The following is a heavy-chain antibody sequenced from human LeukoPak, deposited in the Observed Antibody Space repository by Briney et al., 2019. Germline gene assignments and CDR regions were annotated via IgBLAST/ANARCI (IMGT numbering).Heavy chain of an antibody. V-gene: IGHV3-7*04. CDR1: GFTFSSYW. J-gene: IGHJ4*02. CDR3: ARGYGDSIHFDY. CDR2: IKRDGSEK. D-gene: IGHD4-17*01. Sequence: GGSLRLSCAASGFTFSSYWMSWVRQAPGKGLEWVANIKRDGSEKYYVDSVKGRFTISRDNAKNSLYLQMNSLRAEEAAVYYCARGYGDSIHFDYWGQGTLVPVSS.